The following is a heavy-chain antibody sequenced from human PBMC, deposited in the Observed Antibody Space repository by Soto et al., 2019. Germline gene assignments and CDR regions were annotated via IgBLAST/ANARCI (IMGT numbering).Heavy chain of an antibody. D-gene: IGHD3-22*01. J-gene: IGHJ4*02. CDR1: GFTFGRHW. V-gene: IGHV3-7*01. CDR3: ARVPCDSTGYFNDY. CDR2: IKQNGAET. Sequence: EVQLVESGGALVQPGGTLRLSCAASGFTFGRHWMSWVRQAPGKGLEWVANIKQNGAETYYAHPVQGRFTISRDNIKSILYLQMSGLRGDDTAVYSCARVPCDSTGYFNDYWGQGTLVSVSS.